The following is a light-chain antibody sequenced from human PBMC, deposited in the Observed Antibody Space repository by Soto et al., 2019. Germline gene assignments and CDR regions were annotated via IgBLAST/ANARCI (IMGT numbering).Light chain of an antibody. CDR1: QSVSSN. CDR3: QQYNNWPLSIT. CDR2: GAS. Sequence: EIVMTQSPATLSVSPGERATLSCRASQSVSSNLAWYQQKPGQAPRLLIYGASTRATGIPARFSGSGSGTEFTLTISSLQSEDFAVYYCQQYNNWPLSITFGQGTDWRL. V-gene: IGKV3-15*01. J-gene: IGKJ5*01.